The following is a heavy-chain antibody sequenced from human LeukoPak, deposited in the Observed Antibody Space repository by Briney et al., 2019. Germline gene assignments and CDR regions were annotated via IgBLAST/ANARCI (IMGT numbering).Heavy chain of an antibody. Sequence: GASVKVSCKASGYTFTSYDINWVRQATGQGLEWMGWMDPNSGNTGYAQKFQGRVTMTRNTSISTAYMELSSLRSEDTAVYYCARDIITMVRGKGINWFDPWGQGTLVTVSS. CDR3: ARDIITMVRGKGINWFDP. CDR2: MDPNSGNT. J-gene: IGHJ5*02. V-gene: IGHV1-8*01. CDR1: GYTFTSYD. D-gene: IGHD3-10*01.